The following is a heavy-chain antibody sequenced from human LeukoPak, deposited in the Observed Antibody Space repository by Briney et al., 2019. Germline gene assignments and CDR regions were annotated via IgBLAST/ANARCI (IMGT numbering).Heavy chain of an antibody. Sequence: PGGSLRLSCAASGFKFSDHYIDWVRQAPGKGLEWVSAISGSGGSTYYADSVKGRFTISRDNSKNTLYLQMNSLRAEDTAVYYCAKGLTLELAYYFDYWGQGTLVTVSS. CDR3: AKGLTLELAYYFDY. CDR1: GFKFSDHY. D-gene: IGHD1-7*01. CDR2: ISGSGGST. J-gene: IGHJ4*02. V-gene: IGHV3-23*01.